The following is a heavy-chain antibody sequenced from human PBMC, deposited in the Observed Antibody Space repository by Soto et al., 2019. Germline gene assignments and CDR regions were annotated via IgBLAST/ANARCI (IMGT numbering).Heavy chain of an antibody. CDR1: GGTFSSYA. J-gene: IGHJ6*02. Sequence: SVKVSCKASGGTFSSYAISWVRQAPGQGLEWMGGIIPIFGTANYAQKFQGRVTITADKSTSTAYMELSSLRSEDTAVYYCARAVRFLEWLLRWPYYYYGMDVWGQGTTVTVSS. V-gene: IGHV1-69*06. D-gene: IGHD3-3*01. CDR2: IIPIFGTA. CDR3: ARAVRFLEWLLRWPYYYYGMDV.